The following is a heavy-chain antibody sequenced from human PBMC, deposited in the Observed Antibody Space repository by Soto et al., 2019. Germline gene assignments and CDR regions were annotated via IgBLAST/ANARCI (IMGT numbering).Heavy chain of an antibody. CDR3: ARLPKGSLVTA. CDR2: ISSSSDNI. Sequence: PGGSLRRSCVASGFRFSHHSMTWVRQSPGKGLQWIAYISSSSDNIYYAESVRGRFTVSRDNAKNALFLEMNSLRDDDTATYYCARLPKGSLVTAWGQGTRVTVSS. CDR1: GFRFSHHS. V-gene: IGHV3-48*02. J-gene: IGHJ4*02. D-gene: IGHD2-21*02.